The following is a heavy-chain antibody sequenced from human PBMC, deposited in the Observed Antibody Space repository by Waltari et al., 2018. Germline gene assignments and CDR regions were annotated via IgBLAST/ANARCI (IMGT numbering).Heavy chain of an antibody. CDR3: ATRLPYCSSTSCYNGAFDI. V-gene: IGHV1-24*01. Sequence: QVQLVQSGAEVKKPGASVKVSCKVSGYTLTELSMHWGRQAPGNGLEWMGGFDPEDGETIYAQKFQGRVTMTEDTSTDTAYMELSSLRSEDTAVYYCATRLPYCSSTSCYNGAFDIWGQGTMVTVSS. CDR2: FDPEDGET. J-gene: IGHJ3*02. D-gene: IGHD2-2*02. CDR1: GYTLTELS.